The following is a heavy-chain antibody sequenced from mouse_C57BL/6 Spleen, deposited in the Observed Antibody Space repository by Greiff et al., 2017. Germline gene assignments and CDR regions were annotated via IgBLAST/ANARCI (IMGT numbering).Heavy chain of an antibody. Sequence: QVQLQQSGPGLVQPSQSLSITCTVSGFSLTSYGVHWVRQSPGKGREWLGVIWTGGSTDYNAAFISRLSISKDNSKSQVFFKMNSLHADDTAIYYCAGGYYGSTVDYWGQGTTLTVSS. CDR1: GFSLTSYG. D-gene: IGHD1-1*01. V-gene: IGHV2-2*01. J-gene: IGHJ2*01. CDR3: AGGYYGSTVDY. CDR2: IWTGGST.